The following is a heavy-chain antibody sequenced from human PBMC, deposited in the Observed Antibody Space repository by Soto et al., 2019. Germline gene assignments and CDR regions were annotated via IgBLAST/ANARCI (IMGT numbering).Heavy chain of an antibody. J-gene: IGHJ4*02. CDR1: GYTFTSYS. D-gene: IGHD2-2*01. CDR3: ARYCSSTSRPRLGY. V-gene: IGHV1-3*01. CDR2: INAGNGNT. Sequence: VASVKVSCKACGYTFTSYSMHWLRECAGQRLEWMGWINAGNGNTKYSQKFQGRVTITRDTSASTAYMELSSLRSEDTAVYYCARYCSSTSRPRLGYWGQGTLVTVSS.